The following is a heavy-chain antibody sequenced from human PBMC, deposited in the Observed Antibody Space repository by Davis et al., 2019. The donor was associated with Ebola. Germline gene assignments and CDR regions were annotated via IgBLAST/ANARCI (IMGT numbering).Heavy chain of an antibody. CDR3: ASIAAAGINWFDP. Sequence: GESLKISCAASGFTFSSYAMSWVRQAPGKGLEWVSYISSSSSTIYYADSVKGRFTISRDNAKNSLYLQMNSLRDEDTAVYYCASIAAAGINWFDPWGQGTLVTVSS. V-gene: IGHV3-48*02. D-gene: IGHD6-13*01. CDR1: GFTFSSYA. CDR2: ISSSSSTI. J-gene: IGHJ5*02.